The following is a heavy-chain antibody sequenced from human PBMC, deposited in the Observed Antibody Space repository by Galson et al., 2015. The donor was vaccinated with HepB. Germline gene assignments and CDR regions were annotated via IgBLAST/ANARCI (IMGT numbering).Heavy chain of an antibody. D-gene: IGHD2-2*01. Sequence: SLRLSCAASGFTFSSYGMHWVRQAPGKGLEWVAVISYDGSNKYYADSVKGRFTISRDNSKNTLYLQMNSLRAEDTAVYYCARGFCSTSCYGDDAFDIWGQGTMVTVSS. CDR2: ISYDGSNK. CDR1: GFTFSSYG. J-gene: IGHJ3*02. V-gene: IGHV3-30*03. CDR3: ARGFCSTSCYGDDAFDI.